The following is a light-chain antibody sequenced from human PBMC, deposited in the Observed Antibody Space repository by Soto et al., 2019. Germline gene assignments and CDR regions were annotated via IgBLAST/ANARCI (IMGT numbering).Light chain of an antibody. V-gene: IGLV2-23*02. CDR1: NSDVGTYNL. J-gene: IGLJ2*01. CDR3: CSYAGSSSWV. Sequence: QSTLTQPASVSGSPGQSITISCTGTNSDVGTYNLVSWYQHHSGKAPKLMVYDVNKRPSGVSNRFSGSKSGNTASLTISGLQAEDEVDYYCCSYAGSSSWVFGGGTKVTVL. CDR2: DVN.